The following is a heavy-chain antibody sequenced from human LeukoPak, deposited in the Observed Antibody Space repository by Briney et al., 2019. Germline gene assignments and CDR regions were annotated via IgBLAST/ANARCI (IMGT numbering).Heavy chain of an antibody. Sequence: GGSLRLSCAASGFTFSSYGMHWVRQAPGKGLEWVAFIRYDGSNKYYADSVKGRFTISRDNSKNTLYLQMNSLRAEDTAVYYCAKDVDTAMNGVDYWGQGTLATVSS. V-gene: IGHV3-30*02. J-gene: IGHJ4*02. CDR3: AKDVDTAMNGVDY. D-gene: IGHD5-18*01. CDR2: IRYDGSNK. CDR1: GFTFSSYG.